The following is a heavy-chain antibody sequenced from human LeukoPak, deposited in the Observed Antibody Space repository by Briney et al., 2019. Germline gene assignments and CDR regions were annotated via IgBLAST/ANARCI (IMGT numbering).Heavy chain of an antibody. CDR1: GFTFTGYG. V-gene: IGHV3-30*02. CDR3: AKDLLLRQFVLDF. D-gene: IGHD5-24*01. CDR2: TLYDGSSQ. J-gene: IGHJ4*02. Sequence: GGSLRLSCAASGFTFTGYGMHWVRQAPGRRLEWVAFTLYDGSSQYYPGSLGGRFTISRDNSKNTLFLQMNNLTHDDTAVYYCAKDLLLRQFVLDFWGQGTPVTVSS.